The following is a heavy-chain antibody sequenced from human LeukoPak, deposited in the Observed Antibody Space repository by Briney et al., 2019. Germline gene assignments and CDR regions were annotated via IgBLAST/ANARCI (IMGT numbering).Heavy chain of an antibody. J-gene: IGHJ4*02. D-gene: IGHD3-10*01. CDR2: VDPEDGET. Sequence: VASVKVSCKVSGYTFTDYYMHWVQQAPGKGLEWMGLVDPEDGETIYAEKFQGRVTITADTSTDTAYMELSSLRSEDTAVYYCAPVYYYGSGSYYKEIFDYWGQGTLVSVSS. CDR1: GYTFTDYY. V-gene: IGHV1-69-2*01. CDR3: APVYYYGSGSYYKEIFDY.